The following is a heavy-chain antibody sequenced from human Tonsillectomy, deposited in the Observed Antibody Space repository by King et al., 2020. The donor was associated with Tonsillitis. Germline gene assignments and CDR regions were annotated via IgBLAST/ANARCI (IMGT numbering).Heavy chain of an antibody. CDR3: ARGLFITIFGVVIPSTLDY. V-gene: IGHV1-69*01. D-gene: IGHD3-3*01. CDR1: GGTFSSHI. CDR2: IIPIFGKT. Sequence: VQLVQSGAEVKQPGSSVKVSCKAAGGTFSSHIITWVQQAPGQGLAWMGGIIPIFGKTYSAEKFQGRVTITADESTSTAYMELSSLRFDDTAVYYCARGLFITIFGVVIPSTLDYWGQGTLVTVSS. J-gene: IGHJ4*02.